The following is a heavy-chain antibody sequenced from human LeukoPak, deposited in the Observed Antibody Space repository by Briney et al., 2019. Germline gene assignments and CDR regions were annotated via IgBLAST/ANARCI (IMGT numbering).Heavy chain of an antibody. CDR1: GFFFSSYS. CDR3: AKGRRDTASAVDP. D-gene: IGHD5-18*01. Sequence: GESLRLSCAASGFFFSSYSMNWVRQAPGKGLEWVSSISSTDTYIYYADSVKGRFTISRDNAKNLRYLQMNSLRAEDTAVYYCAKGRRDTASAVDPWGQGTLVTVSS. V-gene: IGHV3-21*01. J-gene: IGHJ5*02. CDR2: ISSTDTYI.